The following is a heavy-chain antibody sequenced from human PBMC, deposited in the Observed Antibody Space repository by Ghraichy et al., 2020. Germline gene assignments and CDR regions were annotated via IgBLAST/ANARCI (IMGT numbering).Heavy chain of an antibody. Sequence: SETLSLTCTVSGGSISSYYWSWIRQPPGKGLEWIGYIYYSGSTNYNPSLKSRVTISVDTSKNQFSLKLSSVTAADTAVYYCAREFGRASLGNWFDPWGQGTLVTVSS. CDR3: AREFGRASLGNWFDP. V-gene: IGHV4-59*01. J-gene: IGHJ5*02. CDR1: GGSISSYY. D-gene: IGHD3-10*01. CDR2: IYYSGST.